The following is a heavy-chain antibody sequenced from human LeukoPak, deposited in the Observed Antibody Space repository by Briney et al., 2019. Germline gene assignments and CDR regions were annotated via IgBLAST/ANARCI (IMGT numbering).Heavy chain of an antibody. J-gene: IGHJ3*02. D-gene: IGHD3-9*01. CDR3: ARHGAVLRYFDWSPQSPDI. Sequence: PSETLSLTCTVSGGSISSYYWSWIRQPPGKGLEWIGYIYYSGSTNYNPSLKSRVTISVDTSKNQFSLKLSSVTAADTAVYYCARHGAVLRYFDWSPQSPDIWGQGTMVTVSS. V-gene: IGHV4-59*08. CDR2: IYYSGST. CDR1: GGSISSYY.